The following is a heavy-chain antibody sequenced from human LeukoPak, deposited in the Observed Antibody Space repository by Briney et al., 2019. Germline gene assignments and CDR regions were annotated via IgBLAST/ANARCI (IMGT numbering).Heavy chain of an antibody. D-gene: IGHD4-17*01. CDR2: ISSSSSYI. J-gene: IGHJ4*02. V-gene: IGHV3-21*01. Sequence: PGGSLRLSCAASGFTFSSYSMNWVRQAPGRGLEWVSSISSSSSYIYYADSVKGRFTISRDNAKNSLYLQMNSLGAEDTAVYYCARDGSTVTNYYFDYWGQGTLVTVSS. CDR1: GFTFSSYS. CDR3: ARDGSTVTNYYFDY.